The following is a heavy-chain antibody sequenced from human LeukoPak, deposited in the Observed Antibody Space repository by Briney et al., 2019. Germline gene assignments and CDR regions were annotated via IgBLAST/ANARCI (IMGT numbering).Heavy chain of an antibody. D-gene: IGHD6-19*01. CDR1: GYTFTGYY. V-gene: IGHV1-2*02. J-gene: IGHJ4*02. CDR2: INPNSGGT. Sequence: ASVKVSCKASGYTFTGYYMHWVRQAPGQGLEWMGWINPNSGGTNYAQKFQGRVTMTRDTSISTAYMELSRLRSDDTAVYYCARDREVAVAGQLDYWGQGTLATVSS. CDR3: ARDREVAVAGQLDY.